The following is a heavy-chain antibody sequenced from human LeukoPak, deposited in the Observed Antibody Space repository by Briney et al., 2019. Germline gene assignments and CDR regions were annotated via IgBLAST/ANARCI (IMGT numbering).Heavy chain of an antibody. CDR3: AREKQLGWFDP. D-gene: IGHD6-13*01. V-gene: IGHV3-48*03. J-gene: IGHJ5*02. Sequence: GGSLRLSCAASGFTFSSYEMNWVRQAPGKGLEWVSYISSSGSTIYYADSVKGRFTISRDNAKNSLYLQMNSLRAEDTAVYYCAREKQLGWFDPWGQGTLVTVSS. CDR2: ISSSGSTI. CDR1: GFTFSSYE.